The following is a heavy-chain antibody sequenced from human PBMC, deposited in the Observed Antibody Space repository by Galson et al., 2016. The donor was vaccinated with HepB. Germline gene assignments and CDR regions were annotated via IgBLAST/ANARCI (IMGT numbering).Heavy chain of an antibody. D-gene: IGHD3-16*02. Sequence: SLRLSCAASGFTFSGYSLSWVRPAPGTGLEWESSISRGSSYIYYAASVKGRFTVSRNNACHSLSLQMHSLRAEDTAIYCCARDVRVWGNCRFDYWVRGTLVTVS. CDR3: ARDVRVWGNCRFDY. CDR1: GFTFSGYS. V-gene: IGHV3-21*01. J-gene: IGHJ4*02. CDR2: ISRGSSYI.